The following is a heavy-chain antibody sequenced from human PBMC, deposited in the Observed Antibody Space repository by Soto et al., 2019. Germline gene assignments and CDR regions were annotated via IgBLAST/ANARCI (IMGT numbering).Heavy chain of an antibody. D-gene: IGHD3-3*01. CDR2: INYIGRT. CDR1: VDSISSSSYY. V-gene: IGHV4-39*01. Sequence: ETLSLTCTVSVDSISSSSYYWAWIPQPPGKGPEWIGSINYIGRTYDNASLTRRVTMFVDTSKNHSSLKLSSVTAADTAVYYCAGSSSRAFRSLVWVDPLDSWGQGTLVTVSS. J-gene: IGHJ4*02. CDR3: AGSSSRAFRSLVWVDPLDS.